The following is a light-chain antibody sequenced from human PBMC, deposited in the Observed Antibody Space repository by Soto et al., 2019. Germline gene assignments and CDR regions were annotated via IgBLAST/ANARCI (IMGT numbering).Light chain of an antibody. CDR2: QVS. CDR3: SSYSSSSTFYV. V-gene: IGLV2-14*01. Sequence: LTQPASVSGSPGQTITISCTGTSSDIGGFYYVSWYQHHPGKDPKLMIYQVSNRPSGVSNRFSGSKSGNTASLTISGLQVEDEADYFCSSYSSSSTFYVFGAGTKVTVL. J-gene: IGLJ1*01. CDR1: SSDIGGFYY.